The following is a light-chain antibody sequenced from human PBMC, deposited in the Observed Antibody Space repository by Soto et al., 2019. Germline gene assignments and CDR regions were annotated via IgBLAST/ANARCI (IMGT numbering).Light chain of an antibody. CDR2: YNS. CDR3: QVWDSSSDLVV. J-gene: IGLJ2*01. Sequence: LAQPPSVSVAPGKTARITCGGNNIGSKSVHWYQQKPGQAPVVVIYYNSDRPSGIPERFSGSNSGNTATLTISSVEAGDEADYHCQVWDSSSDLVVFGGGTKLTVL. CDR1: NIGSKS. V-gene: IGLV3-21*04.